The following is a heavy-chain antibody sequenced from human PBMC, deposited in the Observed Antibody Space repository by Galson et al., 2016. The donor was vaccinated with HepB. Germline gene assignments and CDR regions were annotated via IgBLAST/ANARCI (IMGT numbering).Heavy chain of an antibody. D-gene: IGHD2-2*01. V-gene: IGHV4-4*02. CDR3: ARAAVVPGARMVFDP. CDR1: GASINGSTW. J-gene: IGHJ5*02. CDR2: IYHTETT. Sequence: ETLSLTCTVSGASINGSTWWTWVRQAPGRGLEWIGEIYHTETTNNNPFLSSRFTLSIDKSRNQFSLNLTSATAADTAVYYCARAAVVPGARMVFDPWGQGTLVAVSS.